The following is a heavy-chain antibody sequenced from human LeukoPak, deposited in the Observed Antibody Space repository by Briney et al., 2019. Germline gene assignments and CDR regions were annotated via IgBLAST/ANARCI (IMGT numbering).Heavy chain of an antibody. Sequence: GASVKVSCKASGYTFTSYGISWVRQAPGQGLEWMGWISAYNGNTNYAQKLQGRVTMTTDTSTSTAYMELRSLRSDDTAVYYCAREGVVPAATRDYYYYYMDVWGKGTTVTVSS. CDR1: GYTFTSYG. J-gene: IGHJ6*03. CDR3: AREGVVPAATRDYYYYYMDV. D-gene: IGHD2-2*01. V-gene: IGHV1-18*01. CDR2: ISAYNGNT.